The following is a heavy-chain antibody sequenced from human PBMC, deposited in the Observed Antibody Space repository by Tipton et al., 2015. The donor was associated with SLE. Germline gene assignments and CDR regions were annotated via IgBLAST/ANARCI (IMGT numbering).Heavy chain of an antibody. CDR1: GFSFSTYW. CDR3: ARDGYGSSWYNY. V-gene: IGHV3-74*01. J-gene: IGHJ4*02. CDR2: IESDGSST. Sequence: SLRLSCAASGFSFSTYWMHWVRQAPGKGLVWVSRIESDGSSTTYGDSVKGRFTISRDNAKNMLYLQMNSLRAEDTAVYYCARDGYGSSWYNYWGQGTLVTVSS. D-gene: IGHD6-13*01.